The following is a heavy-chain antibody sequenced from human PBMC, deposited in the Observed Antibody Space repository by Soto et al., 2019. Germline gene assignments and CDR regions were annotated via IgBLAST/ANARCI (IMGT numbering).Heavy chain of an antibody. J-gene: IGHJ4*02. CDR3: ARTYSGYDFYFDY. CDR1: GGSISSSSYY. D-gene: IGHD5-12*01. CDR2: IYYSGST. Sequence: SETLSLTCTVSGGSISSSSYYWGWIRQPPGKGLEWIGSIYYSGSTYYNPSLKSRVTISVDTSKNQFSLKLISVTSADTAVYYCARTYSGYDFYFDYWGQGTLVTVSS. V-gene: IGHV4-39*01.